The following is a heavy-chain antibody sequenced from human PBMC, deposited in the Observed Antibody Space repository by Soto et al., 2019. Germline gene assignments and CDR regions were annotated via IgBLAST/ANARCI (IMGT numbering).Heavy chain of an antibody. V-gene: IGHV1-69*05. CDR2: IIPIFGTA. Sequence: GASVKVSCKASGGTFSSYAISWVRQAPGQGLEWMGGIIPIFGTANYAQKFQGRVTMTRDTSTSTVYMELSSLRSEDTAVYYCARSTTVVTYSYYYGMDVWGKGTTVTVS. J-gene: IGHJ6*04. CDR1: GGTFSSYA. D-gene: IGHD4-17*01. CDR3: ARSTTVVTYSYYYGMDV.